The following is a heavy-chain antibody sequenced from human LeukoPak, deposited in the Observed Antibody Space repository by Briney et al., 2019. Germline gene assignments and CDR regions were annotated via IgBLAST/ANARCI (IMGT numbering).Heavy chain of an antibody. CDR1: GFSFSSYA. D-gene: IGHD4-11*01. J-gene: IGHJ4*02. CDR2: ISDRGDST. Sequence: GGSLRLSCAASGFSFSSYAMTWVRQAPGKGLEWVSSISDRGDSTYSADPVKGRFTISRDNSKNTLYLQMNSLRAEDTAVYFCAKAPNYSNYGLNYFDYWGQGTRVTVSS. CDR3: AKAPNYSNYGLNYFDY. V-gene: IGHV3-23*01.